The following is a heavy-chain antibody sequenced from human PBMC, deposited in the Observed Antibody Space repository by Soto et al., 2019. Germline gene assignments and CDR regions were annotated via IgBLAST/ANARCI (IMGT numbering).Heavy chain of an antibody. V-gene: IGHV3-7*01. CDR1: GFTFSNSW. CDR3: ARDHPLN. J-gene: IGHJ4*02. Sequence: PGGSLRLCSEASGFTFSNSWMSLVRQAPGKGLEWLANIKNDGSEKYYVDSVKGRFTISRNNTQNSVYLQMNYLSAEDTAAYYCARDHPLNWGQGRLVTVSS. CDR2: IKNDGSEK.